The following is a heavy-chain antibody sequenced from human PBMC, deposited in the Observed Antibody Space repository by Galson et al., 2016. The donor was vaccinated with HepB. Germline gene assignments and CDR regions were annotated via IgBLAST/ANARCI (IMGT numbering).Heavy chain of an antibody. CDR1: GFPFSTYG. J-gene: IGHJ2*01. Sequence: SLRLSCAASGFPFSTYGMHWVRQTPGKGLEWVAAVAHDGSNKNYADTAKGRFTISRDNSKNTLYLQMNSLRSEDTALYYCAKDLHRSGHCTGGSSCWYFDLWGRGTLVIVS. CDR3: AKDLHRSGHCTGGSSCWYFDL. CDR2: VAHDGSNK. D-gene: IGHD2-8*02. V-gene: IGHV3-30*18.